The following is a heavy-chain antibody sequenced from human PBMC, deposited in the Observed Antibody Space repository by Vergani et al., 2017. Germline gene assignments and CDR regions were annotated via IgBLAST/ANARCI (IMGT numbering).Heavy chain of an antibody. V-gene: IGHV3-53*04. Sequence: EVQLVESGGGLVQPGGSLRLSCAASGFTVSSNYMSWVRQAPGKGLEWVSVIYSGGSTYYADSVKGRFTISRHNSKNTLYLQMNSRRAEDTAVYYCARAPSVGDYYYGMDVWGQGTTVTVSS. CDR3: ARAPSVGDYYYGMDV. D-gene: IGHD5/OR15-5a*01. J-gene: IGHJ6*02. CDR2: IYSGGST. CDR1: GFTVSSNY.